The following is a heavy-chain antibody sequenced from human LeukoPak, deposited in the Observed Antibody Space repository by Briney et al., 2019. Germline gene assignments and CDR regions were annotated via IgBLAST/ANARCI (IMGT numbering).Heavy chain of an antibody. J-gene: IGHJ5*02. CDR2: ISSNGGST. V-gene: IGHV3-64*01. Sequence: GGSLRLSCAASGFTFSSYAMHWVRQAPGKGLEYVSAISSNGGSTYYANSVKGRFTISRDNSKNTLYLQMGSLRAEDMAVYYCARDGTTKVRGVIIPSWFDPWGQGTLVTVSS. CDR3: ARDGTTKVRGVIIPSWFDP. CDR1: GFTFSSYA. D-gene: IGHD3-10*01.